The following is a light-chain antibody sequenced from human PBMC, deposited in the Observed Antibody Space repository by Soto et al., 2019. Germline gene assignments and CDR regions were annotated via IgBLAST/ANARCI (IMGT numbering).Light chain of an antibody. Sequence: QSVLTQPPSASGSPGQSVAISCTGTSXDVGGYNYVSWYQQHPGKAPKLMIYEVNKRPSGVPDRFSGSKSGNTASLTVSGPQAEDEADYYCSSYAGSSNVFGTGTKVTVL. V-gene: IGLV2-8*01. CDR2: EVN. J-gene: IGLJ1*01. CDR1: SXDVGGYNY. CDR3: SSYAGSSNV.